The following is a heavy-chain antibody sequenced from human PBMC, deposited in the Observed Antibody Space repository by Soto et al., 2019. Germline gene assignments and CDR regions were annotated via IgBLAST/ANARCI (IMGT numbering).Heavy chain of an antibody. CDR2: IVVGSGNT. J-gene: IGHJ4*02. V-gene: IGHV1-58*02. CDR1: RVSFTSSA. D-gene: IGHD3-22*01. Sequence: ICWEACRVSFTSSARWSPQQYHGQRLEWIGWIVVGSGNTNYAQKFQERVTITRDMSTSTAYMELSSLRSEDTAVYYCAADGIYDSSGYYDDFWGQGTLVTVSS. CDR3: AADGIYDSSGYYDDF.